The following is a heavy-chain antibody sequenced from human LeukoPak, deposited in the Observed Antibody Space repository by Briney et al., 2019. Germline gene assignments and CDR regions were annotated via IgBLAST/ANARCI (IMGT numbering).Heavy chain of an antibody. CDR2: ISGSGGST. J-gene: IGHJ4*02. CDR3: APSSGYSTLIDY. Sequence: GGSLRLSCAASGFTFSSYAMSWVRQAPGKGLEWVSAISGSGGSTYYADSVKGRFTISRDNSKNTLYLQMNSLRAEDTAVYYCAPSSGYSTLIDYWGQGTLVTVSP. CDR1: GFTFSSYA. D-gene: IGHD3-22*01. V-gene: IGHV3-23*01.